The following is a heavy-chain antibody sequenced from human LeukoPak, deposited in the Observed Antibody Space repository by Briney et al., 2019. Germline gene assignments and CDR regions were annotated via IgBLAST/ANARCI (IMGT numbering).Heavy chain of an antibody. D-gene: IGHD4-17*01. CDR3: ARDDPPHYNYGDYASFDY. CDR1: GYTFTGYY. J-gene: IGHJ4*02. Sequence: ASVKVSCKASGYTFTGYYMHWVRQAPGQGLEWMGWISAYNGNTNYAQKLQGRVTMATDTSTSTAYMELRSLRSDDTAVYYCARDDPPHYNYGDYASFDYWGQGALVTVSS. CDR2: ISAYNGNT. V-gene: IGHV1-18*04.